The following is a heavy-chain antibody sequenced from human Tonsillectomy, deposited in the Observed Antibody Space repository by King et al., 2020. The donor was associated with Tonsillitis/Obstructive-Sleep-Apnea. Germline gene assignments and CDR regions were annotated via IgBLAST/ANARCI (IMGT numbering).Heavy chain of an antibody. D-gene: IGHD1-14*01. Sequence: VQLQESGPGLVKPSETLSLTCTVSGGSITSYYWSWIRQPPGKGLEWIGYIYYSGTTKYNPSLQSRVTISVDTSMDQLSLKLSSVTAADTAVYYCARQYNPYNWFDPWGQGTLVTVSS. J-gene: IGHJ5*02. CDR3: ARQYNPYNWFDP. CDR1: GGSITSYY. CDR2: IYYSGTT. V-gene: IGHV4-59*08.